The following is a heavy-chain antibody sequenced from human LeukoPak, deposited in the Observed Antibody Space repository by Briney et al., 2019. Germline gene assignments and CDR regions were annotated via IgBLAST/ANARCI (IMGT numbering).Heavy chain of an antibody. Sequence: PSETLSLTCTVSGGSISSGDYYWSWIRQPPGKGLEWIGYIYYSGSTYYNPSLKSRVTISVDTSKSQFSLKLSSVTAADTAVYYCARGHGVVNAFDIWGQGTMVTVSS. CDR1: GGSISSGDYY. D-gene: IGHD3-3*01. V-gene: IGHV4-30-4*01. CDR2: IYYSGST. CDR3: ARGHGVVNAFDI. J-gene: IGHJ3*02.